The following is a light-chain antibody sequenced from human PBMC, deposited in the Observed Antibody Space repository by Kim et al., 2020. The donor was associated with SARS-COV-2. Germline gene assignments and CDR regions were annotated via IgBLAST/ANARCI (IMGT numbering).Light chain of an antibody. V-gene: IGKV3-11*01. CDR1: QSVSSY. CDR2: DAS. Sequence: EIALTQSPATLSLSPGERATLSCRASQSVSSYLAWYQQKPGQAPRLLIYDASNRATGIPARFSGSGSGTDFTLTISSLEPEDFAVYYCQQRSNWPPEKFGQGTKVDIK. J-gene: IGKJ1*01. CDR3: QQRSNWPPEK.